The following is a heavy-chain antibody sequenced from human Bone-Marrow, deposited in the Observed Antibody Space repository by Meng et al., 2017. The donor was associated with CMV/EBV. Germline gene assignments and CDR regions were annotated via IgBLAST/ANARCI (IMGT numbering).Heavy chain of an antibody. V-gene: IGHV3-74*01. Sequence: GESLKISCAASGFTFSSYWMHWVRQAPGKGLVWVSRINSDGSSTSCADSVKGRFTISRDNAKNTLYLQMNSLRAEDTAVYYCARGARQYSSSFVFYWGQGTLVTVSS. CDR2: INSDGSST. D-gene: IGHD6-6*01. CDR1: GFTFSSYW. J-gene: IGHJ4*02. CDR3: ARGARQYSSSFVFY.